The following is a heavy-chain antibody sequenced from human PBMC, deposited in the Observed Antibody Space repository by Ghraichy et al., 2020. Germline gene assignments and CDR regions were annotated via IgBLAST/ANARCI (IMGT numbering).Heavy chain of an antibody. CDR3: SSGDTFDI. J-gene: IGHJ3*02. CDR1: GLIFGSYW. V-gene: IGHV3-7*03. CDR2: INQNGREK. Sequence: GSLRLSCAASGLIFGSYWMTWVRQAPGKGLEWVANINQNGREKYYVGSVKGRFTISRDNAKNSLFLQMNHLSDEVTAVYYCSSGDTFDIWGRGTMVTVSS. D-gene: IGHD3-10*01.